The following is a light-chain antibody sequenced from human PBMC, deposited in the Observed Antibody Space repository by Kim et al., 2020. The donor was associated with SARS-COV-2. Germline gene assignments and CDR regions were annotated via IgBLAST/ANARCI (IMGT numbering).Light chain of an antibody. CDR2: GAM. J-gene: IGKJ1*01. CDR1: QDISHS. Sequence: SASVGDRVTITCRASQDISHSLAWYQQHPGKAPELLIYGAMTAQVGVPSRFSGSGSGTDFTLTIDNLQPGDFATYFCQQLSTYPRTFGPGTKLEI. CDR3: QQLSTYPRT. V-gene: IGKV1-9*01.